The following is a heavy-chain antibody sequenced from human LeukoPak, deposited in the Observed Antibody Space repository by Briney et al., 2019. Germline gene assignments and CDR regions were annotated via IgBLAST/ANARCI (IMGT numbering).Heavy chain of an antibody. Sequence: ASVKVSCKVSGYTLTELSMHWVRQAPGKGLEWMGDFDPEDGETIYAQKFQGRVTMTEDTSTDAAYMELSSLRSEDTAVYYCARGGGSNSGFDYWGQGTLVTVSS. CDR3: ARGGGSNSGFDY. V-gene: IGHV1-24*01. J-gene: IGHJ4*02. D-gene: IGHD4-23*01. CDR2: FDPEDGET. CDR1: GYTLTELS.